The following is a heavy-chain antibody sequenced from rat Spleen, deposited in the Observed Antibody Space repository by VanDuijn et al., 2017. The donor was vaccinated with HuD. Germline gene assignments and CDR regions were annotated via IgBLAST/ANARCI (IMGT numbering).Heavy chain of an antibody. Sequence: EVQLVESGGGLVQSGRSLKLSCAASGLTFSNYYMAWVRPAPTKGLEWIASISTGGDNTYYRDSVKARITISRDDAKNTQYLQMDRLRSEDTATYYCTRHGGLRNWFAYWGQGTLVTVSS. CDR2: ISTGGDNT. J-gene: IGHJ3*01. CDR1: GLTFSNYY. CDR3: TRHGGLRNWFAY. V-gene: IGHV5S13*01. D-gene: IGHD1-11*01.